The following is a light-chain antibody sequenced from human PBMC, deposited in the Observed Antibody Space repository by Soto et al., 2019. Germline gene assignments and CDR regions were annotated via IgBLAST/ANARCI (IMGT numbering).Light chain of an antibody. J-gene: IGKJ1*01. Sequence: DIQMTQSPSTLSAGVGDRVTITGRASQNIEWYMAWYQQKPGRAPSLIIYDDSTLERGVPSRFSGSGSGTEFTLIISNLQPDDFATYYCQQFKDYGCTFGQGTKV. V-gene: IGKV1-5*01. CDR2: DDS. CDR3: QQFKDYGCT. CDR1: QNIEWY.